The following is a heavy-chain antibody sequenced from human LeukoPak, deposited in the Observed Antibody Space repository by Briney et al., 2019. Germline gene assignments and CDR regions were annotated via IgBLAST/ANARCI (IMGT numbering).Heavy chain of an antibody. V-gene: IGHV4-59*01. CDR3: ARDFIAAAPNGYYGMDV. D-gene: IGHD6-13*01. CDR1: GGSISSYY. Sequence: SETLSLTCTVSGGSISSYYWSWIRQPPGKGLEWIGYIYYSGSTNYNPSLKSRVTISVDTSKNQFSLKLSSVTAADTAVYYCARDFIAAAPNGYYGMDVWGQGTTVTVSS. J-gene: IGHJ6*02. CDR2: IYYSGST.